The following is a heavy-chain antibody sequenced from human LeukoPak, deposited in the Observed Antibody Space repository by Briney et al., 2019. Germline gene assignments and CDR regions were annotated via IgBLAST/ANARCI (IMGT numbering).Heavy chain of an antibody. CDR2: ISESGST. J-gene: IGHJ5*02. V-gene: IGHV4-31*11. CDR3: ARVSHSRDFGAYVNWFDP. Sequence: SETLSLTCAVSGGSITSGGYYWSWIRQHPGKGLEWTGHISESGSTYYNPSLKSRITISLDTSKNQFSLKLRSVTAGDTSVDYCARVSHSRDFGAYVNWFDPWGQGTLVTVSS. CDR1: GGSITSGGYY. D-gene: IGHD4-17*01.